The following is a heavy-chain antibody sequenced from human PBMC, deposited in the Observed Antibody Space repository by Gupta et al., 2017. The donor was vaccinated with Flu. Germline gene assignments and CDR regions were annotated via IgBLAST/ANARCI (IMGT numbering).Heavy chain of an antibody. J-gene: IGHJ4*02. Sequence: EVQLVESGGGFVQPGGSLRLSCAASGFNFSPYWICWVRLVPGKGLVWVSRINTDGSGTHYVDSVKGRFTISRDNAKNTLYLQMNSLRAEDTAVFYCVRGSGGWIGVDYWGQGTLVSVSS. CDR2: INTDGSGT. V-gene: IGHV3-74*01. CDR1: GFNFSPYW. D-gene: IGHD6-19*01. CDR3: VRGSGGWIGVDY.